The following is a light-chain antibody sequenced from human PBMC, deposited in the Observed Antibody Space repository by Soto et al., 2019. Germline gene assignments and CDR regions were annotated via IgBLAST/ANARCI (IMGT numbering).Light chain of an antibody. CDR2: DAS. V-gene: IGKV1-5*01. CDR3: QQYNSYSLWT. CDR1: QSISSW. Sequence: DIQMTQSPSTLSASVGDRVTITCRASQSISSWLAWYQQKPGKAPKLLIYDASSLVSGVPSRFSGSGSGTEFTLPISSLQPDDFATEYRQQYNSYSLWTFGQGTKVEIK. J-gene: IGKJ1*01.